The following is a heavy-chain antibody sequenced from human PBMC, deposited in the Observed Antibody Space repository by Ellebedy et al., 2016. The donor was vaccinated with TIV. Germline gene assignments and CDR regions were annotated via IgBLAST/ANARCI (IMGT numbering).Heavy chain of an antibody. CDR3: ATVTFGGVIVKVAFDI. CDR1: GYTLTELS. Sequence: ASVKVSCKVSGYTLTELSMHWVRQAPGKGLEWMGGFDPEDGETIYAQKFQGRVTMTEDTSTDTAYMELSSLRSEDTAVYYCATVTFGGVIVKVAFDIWGQGTMVTVSS. D-gene: IGHD3-16*02. CDR2: FDPEDGET. V-gene: IGHV1-24*01. J-gene: IGHJ3*02.